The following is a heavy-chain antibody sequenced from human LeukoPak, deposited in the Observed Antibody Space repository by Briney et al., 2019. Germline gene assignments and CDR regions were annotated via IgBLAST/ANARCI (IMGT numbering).Heavy chain of an antibody. CDR3: TAYHSGSCYY. CDR1: RFTLSDAW. Sequence: GGSLRLSCAASRFTLSDAWMSWVRQAPGKGLEWVGRTKTKIDGGTTDYAAPVKGRFTISRDDSKKTLYLQMNSLETEDTAVYYCTAYHSGSCYYWGQGTLVTVS. V-gene: IGHV3-15*01. D-gene: IGHD1-26*01. J-gene: IGHJ4*02. CDR2: TKTKIDGGTT.